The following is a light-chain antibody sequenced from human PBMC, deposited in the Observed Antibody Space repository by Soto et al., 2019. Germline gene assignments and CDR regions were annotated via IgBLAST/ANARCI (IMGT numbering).Light chain of an antibody. J-gene: IGKJ1*01. CDR2: DAS. Sequence: DIQMTQSPSALSASVGDIVTITCRASQSIKTWLAWYQRKPGRAPNLLIYDASSLQSGVPSRFSGSGSGTEFTLTISSLQPDDSATYYCQQYESYSWTFGQGTKVDI. V-gene: IGKV1-5*01. CDR1: QSIKTW. CDR3: QQYESYSWT.